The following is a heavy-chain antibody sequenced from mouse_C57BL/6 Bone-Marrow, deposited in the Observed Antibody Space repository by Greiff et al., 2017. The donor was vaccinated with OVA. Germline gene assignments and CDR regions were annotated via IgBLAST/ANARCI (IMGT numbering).Heavy chain of an antibody. CDR1: GFSLTSYG. V-gene: IGHV2-2*01. D-gene: IGHD2-2*01. CDR2: IWSGGST. J-gene: IGHJ1*03. CDR3: ARIYGYDWYFDV. Sequence: VKLVESGPGLVQPSQSLSITCTVSGFSLTSYGVHWVRQSPGKGLEWLGVIWSGGSTDYNAAFISRLSISKDNSKSQVFFKMNSLQADDTAIYYFARIYGYDWYFDVWGTGTTVTVSS.